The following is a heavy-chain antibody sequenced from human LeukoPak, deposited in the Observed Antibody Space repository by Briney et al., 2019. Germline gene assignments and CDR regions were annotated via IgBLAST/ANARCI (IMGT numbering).Heavy chain of an antibody. CDR1: GYTFTSYG. CDR2: ISAYNGNT. J-gene: IGHJ5*02. V-gene: IGHV1-18*01. CDR3: ARVGNEYSSSWYWFDP. D-gene: IGHD6-13*01. Sequence: ASVKVSCKASGYTFTSYGISWVRQAPGQGLEWMGWISAYNGNTNHAQKLQGRVTMTTDTSTSTAYMELRSLRSDDTAVYYCARVGNEYSSSWYWFDPWGQGTLVTVSS.